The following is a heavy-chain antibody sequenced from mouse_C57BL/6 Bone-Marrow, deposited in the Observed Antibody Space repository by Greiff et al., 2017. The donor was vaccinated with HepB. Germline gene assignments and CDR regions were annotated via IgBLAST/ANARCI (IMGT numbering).Heavy chain of an antibody. CDR3: ARKDYGSSYDYFDY. D-gene: IGHD1-1*01. V-gene: IGHV3-6*01. CDR2: ISYDGSN. Sequence: EVHLVESGPGLVKPSQSLSLTCSVTGYSITSGYYWNWIRQFPGNKLEWMGYISYDGSNNYNPSLKNRISITRDTSKNQFFLKLNSVTTEDTATYYCARKDYGSSYDYFDYWGQGTTLTVSS. CDR1: GYSITSGYY. J-gene: IGHJ2*01.